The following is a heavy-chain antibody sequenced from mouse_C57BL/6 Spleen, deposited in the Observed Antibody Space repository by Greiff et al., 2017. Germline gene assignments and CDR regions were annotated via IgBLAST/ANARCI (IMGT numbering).Heavy chain of an antibody. CDR3: ASGLNMRYSNYYYYDMDY. J-gene: IGHJ4*01. CDR1: GYTFTSYW. Sequence: QVQLQQPGAELVMPGASVKLSCKASGYTFTSYWMYWVKQRPGQGLEWIGEIDPSDSYTNYNQKFKGKSTLTVDKSSSTAYMQISSLTYEDSAVYYYASGLNMRYSNYYYYDMDYWGQGTSVTVSS. CDR2: IDPSDSYT. V-gene: IGHV1-69*01. D-gene: IGHD2-5*01.